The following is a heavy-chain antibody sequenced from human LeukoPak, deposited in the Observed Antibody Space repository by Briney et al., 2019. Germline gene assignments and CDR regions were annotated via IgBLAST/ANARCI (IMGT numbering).Heavy chain of an antibody. J-gene: IGHJ4*02. D-gene: IGHD2-8*01. Sequence: TGGSLRLSCAASGFTFSSYWMSWVRQAPGKGLEWVANIKQDGTEKYYVDSVRGRFTISRDNAQNSLYLQMNNLGAEDTAVHYCATDPASYCTSSTCDFDYWGQGTLVTVSS. CDR1: GFTFSSYW. CDR2: IKQDGTEK. V-gene: IGHV3-7*01. CDR3: ATDPASYCTSSTCDFDY.